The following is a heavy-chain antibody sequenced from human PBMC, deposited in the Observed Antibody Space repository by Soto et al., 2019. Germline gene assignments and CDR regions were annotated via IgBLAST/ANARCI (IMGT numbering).Heavy chain of an antibody. CDR1: GGSISSGDYY. Sequence: QVQLQESGPGLVKPSQTLSLTCTVSGGSISSGDYYWSWIRQPPGKGLEWIGYIYYSGSTYYNPSLKSRVTISVDTSKNQLSLKLSSATTADTAVYYCARGHRYGGFHFDYWGQGTLVTVSS. V-gene: IGHV4-30-4*01. CDR2: IYYSGST. D-gene: IGHD5-18*01. J-gene: IGHJ4*02. CDR3: ARGHRYGGFHFDY.